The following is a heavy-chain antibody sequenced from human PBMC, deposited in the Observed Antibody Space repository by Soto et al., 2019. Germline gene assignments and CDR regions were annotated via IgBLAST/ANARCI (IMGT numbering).Heavy chain of an antibody. CDR1: GFTFSSYW. CDR2: INSDGSST. CDR3: ARVDYGDPQDV. Sequence: PGGSLRLSCAASGFTFSSYWMHWVRQAPGKGLVWVSRINSDGSSTSYADSVKGRFTISRDNAKNTLYLQMNSLRAEDTAVYYCARVDYGDPQDVWGKGTTVTVSS. D-gene: IGHD4-17*01. V-gene: IGHV3-74*01. J-gene: IGHJ6*04.